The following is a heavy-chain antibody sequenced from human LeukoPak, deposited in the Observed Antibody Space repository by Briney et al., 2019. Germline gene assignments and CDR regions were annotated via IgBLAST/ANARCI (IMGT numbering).Heavy chain of an antibody. CDR1: GFTFSSYA. V-gene: IGHV3-23*01. CDR2: ISGSGGST. J-gene: IGHJ4*02. CDR3: AKAPAPGTWNVGR. Sequence: GGSLRLSCAASGFTFSSYAMSWVRQAPGKGLEWVSTISGSGGSTYYADSVKGRFTISRDSSRNTVYLLMNSLRDEDTAIYYCAKAPAPGTWNVGRWGQGTLVTVSS. D-gene: IGHD1-1*01.